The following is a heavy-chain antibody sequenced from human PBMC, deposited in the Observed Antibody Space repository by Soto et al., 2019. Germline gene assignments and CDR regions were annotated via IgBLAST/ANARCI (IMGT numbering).Heavy chain of an antibody. CDR1: GGSISSGGYY. J-gene: IGHJ4*02. CDR2: IYYSGST. D-gene: IGHD4-17*01. Sequence: PSETLSLTCTVSGGSISSGGYYWSWIRQHPGKGLEWIGYIYYSGSTYYNPSLKSRVTISVDTSKNQFSLKLSSVTAADTAVYYCARWYDYGEVCGFDYWGQGTLVTVSS. CDR3: ARWYDYGEVCGFDY. V-gene: IGHV4-31*03.